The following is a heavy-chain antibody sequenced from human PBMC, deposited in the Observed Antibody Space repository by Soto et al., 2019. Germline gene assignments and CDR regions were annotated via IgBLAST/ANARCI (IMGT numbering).Heavy chain of an antibody. CDR3: ASQVRSDPKQFDY. CDR1: GGSISSSSYY. CDR2: IYYSGST. V-gene: IGHV4-39*01. J-gene: IGHJ4*02. Sequence: SETLSLTCTVSGGSISSSSYYWGWIRQPPGKGLEWIGSIYYSGSTYYNPSLKSRVTISVDTFKNQFSLKLSSVTAADTAVYYCASQVRSDPKQFDYWGQGTLVTVSS.